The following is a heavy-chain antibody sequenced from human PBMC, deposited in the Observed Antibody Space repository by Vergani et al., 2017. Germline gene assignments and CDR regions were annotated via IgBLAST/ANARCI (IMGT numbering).Heavy chain of an antibody. CDR2: SSSSGSTI. CDR3: ARERCCDSSGYVGY. J-gene: IGHJ4*02. CDR1: GFTFRDYY. V-gene: IGHV3-11*01. D-gene: IGHD3-22*01. Sequence: QVQLVESGGGLVKPGGSLRLSCAASGFTFRDYYMSWLRQAPGKGLEWVSYSSSSGSTIYYADSVKGRFTSSRDNAKNSLYLQMNSLRAEDTAVYYCARERCCDSSGYVGYWGQGTLVTVSS.